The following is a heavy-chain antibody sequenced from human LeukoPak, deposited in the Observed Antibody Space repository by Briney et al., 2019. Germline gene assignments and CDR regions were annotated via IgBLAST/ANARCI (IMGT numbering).Heavy chain of an antibody. CDR2: ISAYNGNT. D-gene: IGHD3-10*01. J-gene: IGHJ4*02. CDR3: ARALYYYGSGSDYFDY. Sequence: ASVKVSCKASGYTFTSYGISWVRQAPGQGLELMGWISAYNGNTNYAQKLQGRVTMTTDTSTSTAYMELRSLRSDDTAVYYCARALYYYGSGSDYFDYWGQGTLVTVSS. V-gene: IGHV1-18*01. CDR1: GYTFTSYG.